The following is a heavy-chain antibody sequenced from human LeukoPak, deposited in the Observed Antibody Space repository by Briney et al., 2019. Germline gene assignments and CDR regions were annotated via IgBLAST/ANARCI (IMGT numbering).Heavy chain of an antibody. CDR2: IYYSGST. Sequence: SETLSLTCAVYGGSFSGYYWSWIRQPPGKGLEWIGYIYYSGSTNYNPSLKSRVTISVDTSKNQFSLKLSSVTAADTAVYYCARAETYYDSSGYGYNWFDPWGQGTLVTVSS. CDR3: ARAETYYDSSGYGYNWFDP. V-gene: IGHV4-59*01. J-gene: IGHJ5*02. CDR1: GGSFSGYY. D-gene: IGHD3-22*01.